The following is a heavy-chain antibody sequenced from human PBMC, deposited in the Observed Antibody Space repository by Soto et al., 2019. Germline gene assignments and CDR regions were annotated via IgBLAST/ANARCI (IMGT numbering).Heavy chain of an antibody. CDR2: INHSGST. CDR1: GLSFSGYY. J-gene: IGHJ6*03. Sequence: SETLSLTCAVYGLSFSGYYWSWISSPPGKGLEWIGEINHSGSTNYNPSLKSRVTISVDTSKNQFSLKLSSVTAADTAVYYCARGMTTIISQYYYYYMDVWGKGTTVT. CDR3: ARGMTTIISQYYYYYMDV. D-gene: IGHD5-12*01. V-gene: IGHV4-34*01.